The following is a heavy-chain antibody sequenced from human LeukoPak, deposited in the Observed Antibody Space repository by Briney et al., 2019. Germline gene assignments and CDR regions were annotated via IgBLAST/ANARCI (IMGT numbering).Heavy chain of an antibody. CDR2: IWYDGSNK. V-gene: IGHV3-33*06. Sequence: GRSLRLSCAASGFTFSSYGMHWVRQAPGKGLEWVAVIWYDGSNKYYADSVKGRFTISRDNSKNTLYLRMNSLRAEDTAVYYCAKGIYSGYDSPLDYWGQGTLVTVSS. D-gene: IGHD5-12*01. CDR3: AKGIYSGYDSPLDY. J-gene: IGHJ4*02. CDR1: GFTFSSYG.